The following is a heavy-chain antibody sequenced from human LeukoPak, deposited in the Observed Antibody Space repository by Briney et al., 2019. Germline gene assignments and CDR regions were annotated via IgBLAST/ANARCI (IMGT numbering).Heavy chain of an antibody. CDR3: AKDTELTQPYCFDY. Sequence: GGSLRLSCAASGFTFSSYAMSWVRQAPGKGLEWVSVISGSGGSTYNADSVKGRFTISRDNSKNTLYLQMNSLRAEDTAVYYCAKDTELTQPYCFDYWGQGTLVTVSS. J-gene: IGHJ4*02. V-gene: IGHV3-23*01. CDR2: ISGSGGST. CDR1: GFTFSSYA. D-gene: IGHD1-26*01.